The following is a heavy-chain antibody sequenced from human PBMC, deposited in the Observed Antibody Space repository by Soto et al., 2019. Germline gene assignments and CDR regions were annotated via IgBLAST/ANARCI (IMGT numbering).Heavy chain of an antibody. J-gene: IGHJ4*02. V-gene: IGHV1-8*01. CDR3: AREPSGSYRLDY. Sequence: QVQLVQSGAEVKKPGASVKVSCKASGYTFTSYDINWVRQATGQGLEWMGWMNPNSGNTGYAQKXXGXXTMTRNTSISTAYMELSSLRSEDTAVYYCAREPSGSYRLDYWGQGTLVTVSS. D-gene: IGHD1-26*01. CDR1: GYTFTSYD. CDR2: MNPNSGNT.